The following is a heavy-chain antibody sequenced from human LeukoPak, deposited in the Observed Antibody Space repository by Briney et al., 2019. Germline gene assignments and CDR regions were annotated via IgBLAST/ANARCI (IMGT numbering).Heavy chain of an antibody. V-gene: IGHV3-30*02. CDR3: AKDLSGSGFLNGLDV. CDR1: GFTFSSYG. D-gene: IGHD3-10*01. J-gene: IGHJ6*02. Sequence: GGSLRLSCAASGFTFSSYGMHWVRQAPGKGLEWVAFIRYDGSNKYYADSVKGRFTISRDNSKNTLYLQMNSLRAEDTAVYYCAKDLSGSGFLNGLDVWGQGTTVTVSS. CDR2: IRYDGSNK.